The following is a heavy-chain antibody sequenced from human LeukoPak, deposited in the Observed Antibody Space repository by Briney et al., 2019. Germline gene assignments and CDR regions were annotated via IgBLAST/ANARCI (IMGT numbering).Heavy chain of an antibody. J-gene: IGHJ4*02. D-gene: IGHD3-22*01. CDR1: GFTFSSYA. V-gene: IGHV3-23*01. CDR2: ISGSGGST. CDR3: AKDAKSEDYYDSSGYLGGVY. Sequence: GGSLRLSCAASGFTFSSYAMSWVRQAPGKGLKWVSAISGSGGSTYYADSVKGRFTISRDNSKNTLYLQMNSLRAEDTAVYYCAKDAKSEDYYDSSGYLGGVYWGQGTLVTVSS.